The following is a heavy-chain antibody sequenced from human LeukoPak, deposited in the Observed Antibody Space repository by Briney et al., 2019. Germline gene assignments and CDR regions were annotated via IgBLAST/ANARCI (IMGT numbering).Heavy chain of an antibody. J-gene: IGHJ4*02. Sequence: ASVKVSCKASGGSFSSYAISWVRQAPGQGLEWMGRMIPILGIANYAQKFQGRVTITADKSTSTAYLELSSLRSEDTAVYYCARDGGEFYYDSSGYLYDYWGQGTLVTVYS. CDR2: MIPILGIA. CDR3: ARDGGEFYYDSSGYLYDY. D-gene: IGHD3-22*01. V-gene: IGHV1-69*04. CDR1: GGSFSSYA.